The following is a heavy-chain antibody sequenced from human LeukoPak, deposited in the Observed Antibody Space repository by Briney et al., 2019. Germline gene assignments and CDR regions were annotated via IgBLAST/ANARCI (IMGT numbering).Heavy chain of an antibody. CDR2: INHSGST. V-gene: IGHV4-34*01. CDR1: GGSFSGYY. J-gene: IGHJ4*02. Sequence: SETLSLTCAVYGGSFSGYYWSWIRQPPGKGLEWIGEINHSGSTNYNPSLKSRVTISVDTSKNQFSLKLSSVTAADTAVYYCARGLTFGGVIVMYYFGYWGQGTLVTVSS. D-gene: IGHD3-16*02. CDR3: ARGLTFGGVIVMYYFGY.